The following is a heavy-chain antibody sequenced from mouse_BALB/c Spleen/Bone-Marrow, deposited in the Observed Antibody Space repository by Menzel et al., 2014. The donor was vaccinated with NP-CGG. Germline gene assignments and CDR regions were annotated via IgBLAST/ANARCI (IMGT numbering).Heavy chain of an antibody. CDR3: ARWGYYYAMDY. V-gene: IGHV5-17*02. CDR2: ISSGSSTI. Sequence: EVMLVESGGGLVQPGGSRKLSCAASGFTFSSLGMHWVRQAPEKGLEWVAYISSGSSTIYYADTVKGRFTISRDNPKNTLFLQMTSLRSEDTAMYYCARWGYYYAMDYWGQGTSVTVSS. J-gene: IGHJ4*01. CDR1: GFTFSSLG.